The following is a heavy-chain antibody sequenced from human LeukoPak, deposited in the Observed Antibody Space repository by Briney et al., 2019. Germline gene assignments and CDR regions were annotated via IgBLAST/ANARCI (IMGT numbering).Heavy chain of an antibody. CDR3: ARDPRQNCGGDCYVFDY. J-gene: IGHJ4*02. D-gene: IGHD2-21*02. V-gene: IGHV1-18*01. Sequence: GASVKVSCKASGYKFTGYYLHWVRQAPGQGLEWMGWISAYNGNTNYAQKLQGRVTMTTDTSTSTAYMELRSLRSDDTAVYYCARDPRQNCGGDCYVFDYWGQGTLVTVSS. CDR2: ISAYNGNT. CDR1: GYKFTGYY.